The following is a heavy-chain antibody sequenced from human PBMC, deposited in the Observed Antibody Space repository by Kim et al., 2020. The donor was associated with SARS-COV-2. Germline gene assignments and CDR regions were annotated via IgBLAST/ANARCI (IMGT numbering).Heavy chain of an antibody. CDR3: ARVTDTAMEGILDY. D-gene: IGHD5-18*01. J-gene: IGHJ4*02. Sequence: ASVKVSCKASGYTFTSYGISWVRQAPGQGLEWMGWISAYNGNTNYAQKLQGRVTMTTDTSTSTAYMELRSLRSDDTAVYYCARVTDTAMEGILDYWGQGTLVTVSS. CDR2: ISAYNGNT. V-gene: IGHV1-18*01. CDR1: GYTFTSYG.